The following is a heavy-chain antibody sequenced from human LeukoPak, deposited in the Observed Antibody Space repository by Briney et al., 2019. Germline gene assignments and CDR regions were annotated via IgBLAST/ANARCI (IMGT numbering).Heavy chain of an antibody. CDR1: GFTFSSYA. D-gene: IGHD6-19*01. CDR2: ISGNGVGT. V-gene: IGHV3-23*01. J-gene: IGHJ4*02. CDR3: AKSSHPTRSIAVASDY. Sequence: GGSLRVSCAASGFTFSSYAMSWVRQAPGKGLEWVSLISGNGVGTYYADSVKGRFTISRDNSKHTLYLQMNSLRAEDTAVYYCAKSSHPTRSIAVASDYWGQGTLVTVSS.